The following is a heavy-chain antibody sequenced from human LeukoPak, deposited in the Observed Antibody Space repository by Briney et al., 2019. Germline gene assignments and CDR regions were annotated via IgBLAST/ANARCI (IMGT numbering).Heavy chain of an antibody. CDR1: GFTFSSYW. V-gene: IGHV3-7*03. CDR2: IKPDGSEK. D-gene: IGHD3-10*01. Sequence: GGSLRLSCAASGFTFSSYWMSWVRQPPGKGLEWVANIKPDGSEKHYVDSVKGRLTIARDNAKNSLYLQMNSLRAEDTAVYYCARGDYYGSGSSYHDAFDIWGQGTMVTVSS. CDR3: ARGDYYGSGSSYHDAFDI. J-gene: IGHJ3*02.